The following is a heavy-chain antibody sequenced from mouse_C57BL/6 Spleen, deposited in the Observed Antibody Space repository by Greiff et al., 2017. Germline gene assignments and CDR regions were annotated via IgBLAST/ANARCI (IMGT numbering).Heavy chain of an antibody. D-gene: IGHD1-1*01. CDR3: ASYYYGSSYRYCDV. V-gene: IGHV1-69*01. J-gene: IGHJ1*03. Sequence: QVQLQQPGAELVMPGASVKLSCKASGYTFTSYWMHWVKQRPGQGLEWIGEIDPSDSYTNYNQKFKGKSTLTVDKSSSTAYMQLSSLTSEDSAVYYCASYYYGSSYRYCDVWGTGTTVTVSS. CDR2: IDPSDSYT. CDR1: GYTFTSYW.